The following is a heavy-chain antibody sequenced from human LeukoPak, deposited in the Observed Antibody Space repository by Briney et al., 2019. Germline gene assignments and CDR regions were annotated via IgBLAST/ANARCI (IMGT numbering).Heavy chain of an antibody. CDR3: ARHRDSSGYYPNVHGFDP. CDR1: VGSISSYY. Sequence: SETLSLTCTVSVGSISSYYWSWIRQPPGKGLEGIGYIYYSGSTNYNPSLKSLVTISVDTSKNQFSLKQSSVTAADTAVYYCARHRDSSGYYPNVHGFDPWGQGTLVTVSS. D-gene: IGHD3-22*01. V-gene: IGHV4-59*08. CDR2: IYYSGST. J-gene: IGHJ5*02.